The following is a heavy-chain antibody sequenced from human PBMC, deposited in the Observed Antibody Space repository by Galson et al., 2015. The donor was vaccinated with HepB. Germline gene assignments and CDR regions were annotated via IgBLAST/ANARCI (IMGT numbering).Heavy chain of an antibody. Sequence: SLRLSCAASGFTFTSNAMSWVRQAPGKGLEWVSAISSGSGGSTYYADSVKGRFTISRDNSKNTLYLQINSLRAEDTAVYYCAKDYGSSGYYYFDYWGQGTLVTVSS. CDR2: ISSGSGGST. V-gene: IGHV3-23*01. CDR1: GFTFTSNA. D-gene: IGHD3-22*01. CDR3: AKDYGSSGYYYFDY. J-gene: IGHJ4*02.